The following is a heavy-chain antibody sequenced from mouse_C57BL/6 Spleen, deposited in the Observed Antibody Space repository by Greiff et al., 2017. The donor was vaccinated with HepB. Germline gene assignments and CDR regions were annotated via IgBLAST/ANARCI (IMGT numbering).Heavy chain of an antibody. J-gene: IGHJ3*01. CDR3: VRPGEGYVEFAY. Sequence: EVQLVESGGGLVQPKGSLKLSCAASGFSFNTYAMNWVRQAPGKGLEWVARIRSKSNNYATYYADSVKDRFTISRDDSESMLYLQMNNLKTEDTAMYYCVRPGEGYVEFAYWGQGTLVTVSA. V-gene: IGHV10-1*01. CDR1: GFSFNTYA. D-gene: IGHD3-2*02. CDR2: IRSKSNNYAT.